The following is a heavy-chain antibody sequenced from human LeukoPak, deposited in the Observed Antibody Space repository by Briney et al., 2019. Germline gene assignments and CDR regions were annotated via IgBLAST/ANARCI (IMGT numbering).Heavy chain of an antibody. CDR1: GFTFSSYA. CDR2: ISASGDGT. D-gene: IGHD3-10*01. CDR3: AKGHLRGVIMFFPY. J-gene: IGHJ4*02. Sequence: PGGSLRLSCAASGFTFSSYAISWVRQAPGKGLEWVSAISASGDGTYYADSVKGRFTISRDNSKNTLYLQMNSLRAEDTAVYYCAKGHLRGVIMFFPYWGQGTLVTVSS. V-gene: IGHV3-23*01.